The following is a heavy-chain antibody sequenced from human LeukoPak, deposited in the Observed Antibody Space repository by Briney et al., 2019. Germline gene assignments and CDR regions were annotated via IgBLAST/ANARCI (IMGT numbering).Heavy chain of an antibody. V-gene: IGHV3-23*01. J-gene: IGHJ4*02. CDR1: GFTFSSYA. Sequence: PSGGSLRLSCAASGFTFSSYAMSWVRQAPGKGLEWVSAISGSGGSTYYADSVKGRFTISRDNSKNTLYLQMNSLRAEDTAVYYCAKDRRTGYSSGWYLGDYWGQGTLVTVSS. CDR3: AKDRRTGYSSGWYLGDY. D-gene: IGHD6-19*01. CDR2: ISGSGGST.